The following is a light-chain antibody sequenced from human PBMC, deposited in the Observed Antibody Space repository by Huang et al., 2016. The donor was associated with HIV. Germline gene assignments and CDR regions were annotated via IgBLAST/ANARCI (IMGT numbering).Light chain of an antibody. V-gene: IGKV1-5*03. CDR2: MAS. J-gene: IGKJ1*01. CDR1: HSISDW. Sequence: IQMTQSPSTLSAFVGDRVTITCRDSHSISDWLAWYQLRPWKAPYLLIYMASNLENGGSSRFIGGRSGTKFTLTIIGLQPDDSATYYCQQYSSYSSWTFGQGTRVEIK. CDR3: QQYSSYSSWT.